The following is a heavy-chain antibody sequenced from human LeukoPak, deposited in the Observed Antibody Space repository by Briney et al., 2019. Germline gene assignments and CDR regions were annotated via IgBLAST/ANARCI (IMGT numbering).Heavy chain of an antibody. D-gene: IGHD3-16*01. J-gene: IGHJ6*02. CDR2: ISSSSSYT. Sequence: GGSLRLSCAASGFTFSDYYMSWIRQAPGKGLEWVSYISSSSSYTNYADSVKGRFTISRDNAKNSLYLQMNSLRAEDTAVYYCARDHPPGGIRGGIDVWGQGTTVTVSS. CDR3: ARDHPPGGIRGGIDV. CDR1: GFTFSDYY. V-gene: IGHV3-11*06.